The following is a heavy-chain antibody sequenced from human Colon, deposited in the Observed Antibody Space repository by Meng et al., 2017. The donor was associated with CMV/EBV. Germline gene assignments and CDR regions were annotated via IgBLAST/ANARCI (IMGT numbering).Heavy chain of an antibody. CDR2: IKSRFHGGTT. J-gene: IGHJ4*02. D-gene: IGHD1-14*01. CDR1: AFTFSDSW. Sequence: EVHLVESGGGVVEPGXXXXLSCAASAFTFSDSWMSWVRQVPGKGLEWVGRIKSRFHGGTTDYAAPVKGRFVISRDDSRNILYLQMNGLQSEDTAMYYCAKEPHFDYWGQGALVTVSS. V-gene: IGHV3-15*01. CDR3: AKEPHFDY.